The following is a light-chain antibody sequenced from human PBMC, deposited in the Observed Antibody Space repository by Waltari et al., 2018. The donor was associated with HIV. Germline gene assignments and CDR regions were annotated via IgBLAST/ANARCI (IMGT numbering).Light chain of an antibody. CDR1: QNVGTA. CDR3: HQSSNLPFT. V-gene: IGKV6-21*01. J-gene: IGKJ3*01. CDR2: SAS. Sequence: EIVLTQSPDFQSVTPKEKVTITCRASQNVGTALHWYQQKPDQSPKLLIKSASQSFSGVPSRFSGSGYGTDFTLTISSLEAEDAATYYCHQSSNLPFTFGPGTKVDIK.